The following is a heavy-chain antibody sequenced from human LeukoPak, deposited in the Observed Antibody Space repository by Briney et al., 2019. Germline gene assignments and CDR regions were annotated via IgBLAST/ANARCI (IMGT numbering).Heavy chain of an antibody. CDR3: ARVDWSGYYTGKGFDY. D-gene: IGHD3-3*01. CDR2: ISYDGSNK. Sequence: GGSLRLSCAASGFTFSSYAMHWVRQAPGKGLEWVAVISYDGSNKYYADSVKGRFTISRDNSKNTLYLQMNSLRAEDTAVYYCARVDWSGYYTGKGFDYWGQGTLVTVSS. CDR1: GFTFSSYA. V-gene: IGHV3-30-3*01. J-gene: IGHJ4*02.